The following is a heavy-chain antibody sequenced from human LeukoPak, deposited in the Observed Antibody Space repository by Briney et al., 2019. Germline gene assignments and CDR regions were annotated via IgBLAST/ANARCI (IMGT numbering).Heavy chain of an antibody. CDR1: GYTFTVYY. V-gene: IGHV1-2*02. CDR2: INPNSGGT. CDR3: ARDRPPRAFDI. J-gene: IGHJ3*02. D-gene: IGHD6-6*01. Sequence: ASVKVSCKASGYTFTVYYMHWVRQAPGQGLEWMGWINPNSGGTNYAQKFQGRVTMTRDTTISTAYMELTRLRSDDTAVYYCARDRPPRAFDIWGQGTMVTVSS.